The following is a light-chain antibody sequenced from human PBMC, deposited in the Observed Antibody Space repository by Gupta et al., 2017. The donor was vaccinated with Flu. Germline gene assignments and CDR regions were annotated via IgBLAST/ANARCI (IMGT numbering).Light chain of an antibody. J-gene: IGLJ3*02. V-gene: IGLV1-51*01. CDR2: YNN. CDR3: GNSDSSRTVGV. CDR1: SSNIGNKY. Sequence: QSVLTQPPSVSAAPWQKVTISCSGSSSNIGNKYVSWYQQLPGTATNRCRDYNNKRPYGIQDRVSCYKAGTYATPKIHGLQAGEEAYDYCGNSDSSRTVGVCGGGTKMTVL.